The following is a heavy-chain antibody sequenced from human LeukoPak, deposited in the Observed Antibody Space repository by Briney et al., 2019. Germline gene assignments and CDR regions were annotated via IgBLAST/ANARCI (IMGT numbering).Heavy chain of an antibody. V-gene: IGHV1-8*01. CDR1: GYTFTSYD. Sequence: ASVKVSCKASGYTFTSYDINWVRQATGQGLEWMGWMNPNSGNTGYAQKFQGRVTMTRNTSISTAYMELSSLRSEDTAVYYCARGPRGYGPGSHYIGGWFDPWGQGTLVTVSS. CDR2: MNPNSGNT. D-gene: IGHD3-10*01. J-gene: IGHJ5*02. CDR3: ARGPRGYGPGSHYIGGWFDP.